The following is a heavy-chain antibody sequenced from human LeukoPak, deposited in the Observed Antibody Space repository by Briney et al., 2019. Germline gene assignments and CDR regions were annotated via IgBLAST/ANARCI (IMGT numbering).Heavy chain of an antibody. V-gene: IGHV3-11*04. Sequence: GGSLRLSCAASGFTFSDYYMSWIRQAPGKALEWVSYVSSGSSTIYYADSVKGRFTVSRDNGKRSLYLQMNSLRAGDTAVYYCARDTGGRGWFDPWGQGTLVTVSS. CDR1: GFTFSDYY. J-gene: IGHJ5*02. D-gene: IGHD2-8*02. CDR3: ARDTGGRGWFDP. CDR2: VSSGSSTI.